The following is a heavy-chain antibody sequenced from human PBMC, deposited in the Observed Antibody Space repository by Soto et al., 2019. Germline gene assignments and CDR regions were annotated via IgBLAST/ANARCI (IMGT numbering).Heavy chain of an antibody. CDR1: GFTFSSYA. J-gene: IGHJ4*02. V-gene: IGHV3-33*08. CDR2: ICYDGSNK. D-gene: IGHD2-2*02. Sequence: GGSLRLSCAASGFTFSSYAMTWVRQAPEKGLEWVAVICYDGSNKYYADSVKGRFTISRDNSKNTLYLQMNSLRAEDTAVYYCARDYSPLVPAAIGYWGQGTLVTVS. CDR3: ARDYSPLVPAAIGY.